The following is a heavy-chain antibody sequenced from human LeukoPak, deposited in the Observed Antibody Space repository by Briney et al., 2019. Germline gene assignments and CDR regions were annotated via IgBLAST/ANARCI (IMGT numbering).Heavy chain of an antibody. J-gene: IGHJ4*02. CDR1: GFTFSNYA. Sequence: GGSLRLSCTASGFTFSNYAMGWVRQAPGKGLEWVSTISGSDGSTYYADSVKGRFTISRDNSKNTLYLQMNSLRVEDTAIYYCAKGRGYRTGGSCYSDYWGQGTLVTVSS. CDR3: AKGRGYRTGGSCYSDY. D-gene: IGHD2-15*01. CDR2: ISGSDGST. V-gene: IGHV3-23*01.